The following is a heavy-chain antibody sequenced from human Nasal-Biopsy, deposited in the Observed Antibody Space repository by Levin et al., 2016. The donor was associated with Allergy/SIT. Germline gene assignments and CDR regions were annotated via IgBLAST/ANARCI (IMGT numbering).Heavy chain of an antibody. CDR3: TRTLDSGCSDY. J-gene: IGHJ4*02. V-gene: IGHV4-39*01. CDR1: GGSISSTSYY. CDR2: IYYNGNT. Sequence: GSLRLSCTVSGGSISSTSYYWGWIRRPPGKGLEWIGSIYYNGNTFYNPSLESRVTISVDTSKNQFSLKLSSVTAADTAVYFCTRTLDSGCSDYWGQGTLVTGLL. D-gene: IGHD3-22*01.